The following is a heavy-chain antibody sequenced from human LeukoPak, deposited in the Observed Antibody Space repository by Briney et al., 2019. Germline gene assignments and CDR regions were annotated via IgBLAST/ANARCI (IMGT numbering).Heavy chain of an antibody. J-gene: IGHJ4*02. Sequence: SETLSLTCAVYGGSFSGYCWSWIRQPPGKGLEWIGEINHSGSTNYSPSLKSRVTMSVDTSKNQFSLKLNSVTAADTAVYYCARARSPHIAVAGACYHYCGQGTLVTVSS. V-gene: IGHV4-34*01. CDR3: ARARSPHIAVAGACYHY. CDR2: INHSGST. CDR1: GGSFSGYC. D-gene: IGHD6-19*01.